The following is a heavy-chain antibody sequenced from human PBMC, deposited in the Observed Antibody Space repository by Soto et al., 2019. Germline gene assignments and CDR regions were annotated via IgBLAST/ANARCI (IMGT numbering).Heavy chain of an antibody. D-gene: IGHD2-15*01. Sequence: GGSLRLSCAASGFTFDDFAMHWVRQVPGKGLEWVSSISRNSDSIGYADSVKGRFTISRDNAKNSLYLQMNSLRAEDTAFYYCARDIKAVVASGSAFAVWGQGTMVTVSS. CDR2: ISRNSDSI. V-gene: IGHV3-9*01. J-gene: IGHJ3*01. CDR3: ARDIKAVVASGSAFAV. CDR1: GFTFDDFA.